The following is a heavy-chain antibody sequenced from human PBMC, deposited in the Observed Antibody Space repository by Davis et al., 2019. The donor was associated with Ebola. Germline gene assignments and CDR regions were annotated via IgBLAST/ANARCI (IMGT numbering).Heavy chain of an antibody. CDR2: IYYSGST. Sequence: MPSETLSLTCTVSGGSISSGDYYWSWIRQPPGKGLEWIGYIYYSGSTYYNPSLKSRVTISVDTSKNQFSLKLSSVTAADTAVYYCARADFYCSGGSCYFPFDYWGQGTLVTVSS. CDR3: ARADFYCSGGSCYFPFDY. CDR1: GGSISSGDYY. D-gene: IGHD2-15*01. J-gene: IGHJ4*02. V-gene: IGHV4-30-4*01.